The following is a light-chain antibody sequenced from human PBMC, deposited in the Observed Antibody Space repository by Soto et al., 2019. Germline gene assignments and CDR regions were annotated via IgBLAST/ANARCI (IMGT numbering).Light chain of an antibody. CDR2: KAS. J-gene: IGKJ1*01. V-gene: IGKV1-5*03. CDR3: QQYQTYRT. CDR1: QSISVW. Sequence: DIQMTQSPSTLSASVGDRVTITCRTSQSISVWLAWFQQKPGKAPKLLIYKASTLESGVPSRFSGSGSGTEFTITISSLQTDDFAIYYCQQYQTYRTFGPGTKVEIK.